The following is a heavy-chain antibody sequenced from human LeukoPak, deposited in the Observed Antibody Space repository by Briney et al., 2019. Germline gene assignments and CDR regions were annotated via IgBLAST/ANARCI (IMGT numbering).Heavy chain of an antibody. Sequence: GGSLRLSCAASGFTFSDYYMSWIRQAPGKGLEWVSYISSSGSTIYYADSVKGRFTISRDNAKNSLYLQMNSLRAEDTAVYYCAKSLPPGYSSIDWGQGTLVTVSS. D-gene: IGHD6-13*01. V-gene: IGHV3-11*01. CDR3: AKSLPPGYSSID. J-gene: IGHJ4*02. CDR2: ISSSGSTI. CDR1: GFTFSDYY.